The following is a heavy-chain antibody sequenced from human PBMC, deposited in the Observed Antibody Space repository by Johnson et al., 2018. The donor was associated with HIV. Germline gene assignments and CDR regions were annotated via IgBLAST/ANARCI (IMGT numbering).Heavy chain of an antibody. CDR1: GFTFSDYY. CDR2: ISSSGSTI. D-gene: IGHD5-24*01. V-gene: IGHV3-11*01. J-gene: IGHJ3*02. Sequence: QVQLVESGGGLVKPGGSLRLSCAASGFTFSDYYMSWIRQAPGKGLEWVSYISSSGSTIYYADSVKGRFTISRDNAKNSLYLQMNSLRAEDTALYYCAKDIASGDSYDAFDIWGQGTMVTVSS. CDR3: AKDIASGDSYDAFDI.